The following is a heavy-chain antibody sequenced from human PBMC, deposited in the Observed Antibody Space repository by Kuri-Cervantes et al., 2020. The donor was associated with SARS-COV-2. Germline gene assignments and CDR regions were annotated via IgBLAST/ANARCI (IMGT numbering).Heavy chain of an antibody. D-gene: IGHD3-10*01. Sequence: ASVKVSCRASGYTFTSYGISWVRQAPGQGLEWMGWISAYNGNTNYAQKLQGRVTMTEDTSTDTAYMELSSLRSEDTAVYYCATGSVLYRSSVDWFDPWGQGTLVTVSS. J-gene: IGHJ5*02. V-gene: IGHV1-18*01. CDR1: GYTFTSYG. CDR3: ATGSVLYRSSVDWFDP. CDR2: ISAYNGNT.